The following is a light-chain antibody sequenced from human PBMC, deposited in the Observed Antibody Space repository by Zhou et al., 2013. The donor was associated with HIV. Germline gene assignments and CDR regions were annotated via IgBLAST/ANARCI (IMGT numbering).Light chain of an antibody. Sequence: EIVLTQSPATLSLSPGERATLSCRASQSVSSYLAWYQHKPGQAPRLLIYDAFNRATGIPARFSGSGSGTDFTLTISTLEPEDFAVYYCQQRSNWPRTFGQGTKLE. V-gene: IGKV3-11*01. CDR3: QQRSNWPRT. J-gene: IGKJ2*01. CDR1: QSVSSY. CDR2: DAF.